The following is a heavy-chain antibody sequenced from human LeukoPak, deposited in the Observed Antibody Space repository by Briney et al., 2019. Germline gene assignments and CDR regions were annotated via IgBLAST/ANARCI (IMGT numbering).Heavy chain of an antibody. CDR3: FIYDSSGYYLGDY. J-gene: IGHJ4*02. CDR1: GFTFSGSA. Sequence: PGGSLRLSCAASGFTFSGSAMHWVRQASGKGLEWVGRIRSKANSYATAYAASVKGRFTISRDDSKNTAYLQINSLKTEDTAVYYCFIYDSSGYYLGDYWGQGTLVTVSS. D-gene: IGHD3-22*01. V-gene: IGHV3-73*01. CDR2: IRSKANSYAT.